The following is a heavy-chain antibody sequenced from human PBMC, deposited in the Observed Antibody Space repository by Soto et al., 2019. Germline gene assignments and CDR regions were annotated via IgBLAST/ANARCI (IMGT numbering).Heavy chain of an antibody. CDR2: ISSNGGST. J-gene: IGHJ6*03. D-gene: IGHD4-17*01. V-gene: IGHV3-64*01. Sequence: EVQLVESGGGLVQPGGSLRLSCAASGFTFSSYAMHWVRQAPGKGLEYVSAISSNGGSTSYANSVKGRFTISRDNSKNTLYLQMGSLRAEDMAVYYCARHRGPTVTLGYYMDVWGKGTTVTVSS. CDR1: GFTFSSYA. CDR3: ARHRGPTVTLGYYMDV.